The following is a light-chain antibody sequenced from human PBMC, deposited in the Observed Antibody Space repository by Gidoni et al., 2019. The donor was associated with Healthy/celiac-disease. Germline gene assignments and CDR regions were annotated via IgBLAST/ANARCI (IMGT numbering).Light chain of an antibody. CDR2: GAS. J-gene: IGKJ1*01. CDR1: QSVSSSY. CDR3: QQYGSSWT. V-gene: IGKV3-20*01. Sequence: EIVLTQSPGTLSLSPGERATLSCRASQSVSSSYLAWYQQKPGQAPRLLIHGASSRATGIPDRVSGSGSGTDFTLTISRLEPEDFAVYYCQQYGSSWTFGQGTKVEIK.